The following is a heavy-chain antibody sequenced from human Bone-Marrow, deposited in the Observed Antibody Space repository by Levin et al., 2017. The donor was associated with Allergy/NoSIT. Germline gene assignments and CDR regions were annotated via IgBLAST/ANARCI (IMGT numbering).Heavy chain of an antibody. CDR3: TRAVAAHYYYNGMDV. Sequence: GGSLRLSCAASGFTFSTYSMNWVRQAPGKGLEWVSYISSISSTIYYADSVKGRFTISRDNAKNSLYLQMNSLRAEDTAVYYCTRAVAAHYYYNGMDVWGQGTTVTVSS. J-gene: IGHJ6*02. D-gene: IGHD6-19*01. CDR1: GFTFSTYS. CDR2: ISSISSTI. V-gene: IGHV3-48*04.